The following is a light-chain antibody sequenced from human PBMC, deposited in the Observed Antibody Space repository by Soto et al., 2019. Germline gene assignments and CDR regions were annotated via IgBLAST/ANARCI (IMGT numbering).Light chain of an antibody. CDR2: DAS. J-gene: IGKJ5*01. V-gene: IGKV3-11*01. CDR3: QQRSNWPT. CDR1: QSVSSN. Sequence: EIMMTQSPATLSVSPGERATLSCRASQSVSSNLAWYHQKPGQAPRLLIYDASNRATGIPARFSGSGSGTDFTLTISSLEPEDFAVYYCQQRSNWPTFGQGTRLEIK.